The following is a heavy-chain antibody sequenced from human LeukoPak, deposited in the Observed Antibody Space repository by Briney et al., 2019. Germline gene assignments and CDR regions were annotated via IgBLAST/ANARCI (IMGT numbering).Heavy chain of an antibody. J-gene: IGHJ3*02. CDR3: ARSAGGVRIAARIPDI. CDR1: GYTFTGYY. V-gene: IGHV1-2*02. Sequence: GASVKVSCKASGYTFTGYYMHWVRQAPGQGLEWMGWINPNSGGTNYAQKFQGRVTMTRDTSISTAYMELSRLRSDDTAVYYCARSAGGVRIAARIPDIWGQGTMVTVSS. CDR2: INPNSGGT. D-gene: IGHD6-6*01.